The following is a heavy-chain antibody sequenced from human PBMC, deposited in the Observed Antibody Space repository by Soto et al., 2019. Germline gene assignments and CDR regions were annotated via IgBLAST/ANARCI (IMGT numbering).Heavy chain of an antibody. V-gene: IGHV1-18*01. J-gene: IGHJ5*02. Sequence: QVQLVQSGAEVKKPGASVKVSCKASGYTFTSYGISWVRQAPGQGLEWMGWISAYNGNTNYAQKLQGRVTMTTDTSTSTAYMELRSLRSDDTAVYYCARGFPETWIQLWSGNWFDPWGHGTLVTVSS. D-gene: IGHD5-18*01. CDR2: ISAYNGNT. CDR1: GYTFTSYG. CDR3: ARGFPETWIQLWSGNWFDP.